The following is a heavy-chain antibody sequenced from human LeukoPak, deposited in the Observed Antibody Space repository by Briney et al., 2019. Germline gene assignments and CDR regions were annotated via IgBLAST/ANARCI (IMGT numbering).Heavy chain of an antibody. CDR3: AREPYSSGWYFSYYFDY. Sequence: GGSLRLSCAASEFTFSAYWMHWVRQAPGKGLVWVSRIRGDGSMTNYADSVKGRFTISRDNAKNTLYLQMNSLRAEDTAVYYCAREPYSSGWYFSYYFDYWGQGTLVTVSS. CDR1: EFTFSAYW. CDR2: IRGDGSMT. J-gene: IGHJ4*02. D-gene: IGHD6-19*01. V-gene: IGHV3-74*01.